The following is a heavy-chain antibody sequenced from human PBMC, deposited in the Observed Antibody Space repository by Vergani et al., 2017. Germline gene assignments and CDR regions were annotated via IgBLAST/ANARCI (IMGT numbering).Heavy chain of an antibody. Sequence: QVQLVQSGAEVKKPGASVKVSCKASGYPFTGYYMHWVRQAPGQGLEWMGWINPNSGGTNYAQKFQGRVTMTRETSISPAYMELSSLRSDDTAVYYCARGTRSNIVGATRWFDPWGQGTMVTVSS. V-gene: IGHV1-2*02. D-gene: IGHD1-26*01. CDR2: INPNSGGT. J-gene: IGHJ5*02. CDR3: ARGTRSNIVGATRWFDP. CDR1: GYPFTGYY.